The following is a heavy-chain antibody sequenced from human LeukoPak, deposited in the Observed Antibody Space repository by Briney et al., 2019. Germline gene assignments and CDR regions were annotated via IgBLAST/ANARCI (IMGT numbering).Heavy chain of an antibody. J-gene: IGHJ4*02. CDR3: ARAYYDFWSGYNSYYFDY. CDR1: GGSISSDAYS. CDR2: IYHSGST. D-gene: IGHD3-3*01. V-gene: IGHV4-30-2*01. Sequence: PSETLSLTCAVSGGSISSDAYSWSWIRQPPGKGLEWIGYIYHSGSTYYNPSLKSRVTISVDRSKNQFSLKLSSVTAADTAVYYCARAYYDFWSGYNSYYFDYWGQGTLVTVSS.